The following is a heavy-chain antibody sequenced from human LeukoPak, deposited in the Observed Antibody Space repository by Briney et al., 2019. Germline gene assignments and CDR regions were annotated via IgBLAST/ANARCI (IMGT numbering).Heavy chain of an antibody. CDR1: GGSISGYY. J-gene: IGHJ4*02. Sequence: SETLSLTCTVSGGSISGYYWSWIRQPPGKGLEWIGEINHSGSTNYNPSLKSRVTISVDTSKNQFSLKLSSVTAADTAVYYCARDGYSSSWSLDYWGQGTLVTVSS. CDR2: INHSGST. V-gene: IGHV4-34*01. D-gene: IGHD6-13*01. CDR3: ARDGYSSSWSLDY.